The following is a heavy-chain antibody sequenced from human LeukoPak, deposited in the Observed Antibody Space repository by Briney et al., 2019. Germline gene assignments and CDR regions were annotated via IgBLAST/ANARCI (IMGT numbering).Heavy chain of an antibody. CDR2: INHSGST. J-gene: IGHJ2*01. Sequence: SETLSLTCAVYGGSFSGYYWSWVRQPPGKGMEWIGEINHSGSTNYNPSLKSRVTISVDTSKNQFSLKLSSVTAADTAVYYCARGGHIVVVTANYWYFDLWGRGTLVTVSS. D-gene: IGHD2-21*02. V-gene: IGHV4-34*01. CDR3: ARGGHIVVVTANYWYFDL. CDR1: GGSFSGYY.